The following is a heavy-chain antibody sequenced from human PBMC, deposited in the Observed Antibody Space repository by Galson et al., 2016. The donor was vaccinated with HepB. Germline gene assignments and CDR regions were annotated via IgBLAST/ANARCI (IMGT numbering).Heavy chain of an antibody. J-gene: IGHJ5*02. Sequence: QSGAEVKKPGESLRISCQGSGYSFTDFYITWVRQIPGKGLVWMGNIDPTVSNPKYSPSFQGHVTISADTSITTAYLQWSSLKASDTAMYYCARHLPAMAYDQWGQGTLVTVSS. CDR3: ARHLPAMAYDQ. CDR2: IDPTVSNP. V-gene: IGHV5-10-1*01. D-gene: IGHD5-18*01. CDR1: GYSFTDFY.